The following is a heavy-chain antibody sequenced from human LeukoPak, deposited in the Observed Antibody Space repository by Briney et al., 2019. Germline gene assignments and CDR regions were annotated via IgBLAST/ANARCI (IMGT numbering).Heavy chain of an antibody. Sequence: SGGSLRLSCAAPGFTFSKYWMGWVRQAPGKGREWVANIKRDGSERYYEDSVKGRFTISRDNAQNSLYLQMNSLSEEDTAVYYCARDKEAAVDFWSGYYPLWGQGTLVTVSS. CDR1: GFTFSKYW. D-gene: IGHD3-3*01. J-gene: IGHJ4*02. V-gene: IGHV3-7*01. CDR3: ARDKEAAVDFWSGYYPL. CDR2: IKRDGSER.